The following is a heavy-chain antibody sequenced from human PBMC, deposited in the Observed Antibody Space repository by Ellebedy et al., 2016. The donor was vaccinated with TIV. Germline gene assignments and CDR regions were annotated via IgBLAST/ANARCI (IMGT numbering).Heavy chain of an antibody. CDR2: IYTSGST. J-gene: IGHJ6*03. CDR1: GGSISSGSYY. V-gene: IGHV4-61*02. CDR3: ARVVPAAPYYYYYMDV. Sequence: SETLSLTXTVSGGSISSGSYYWSWIRQPAGKGLEWIGRIYTSGSTNYNPSLKSRVTMSVDTSKNQFSLKLSSVTAADTAVYYCARVVPAAPYYYYYMDVWGKGTTVTVSS. D-gene: IGHD2-2*01.